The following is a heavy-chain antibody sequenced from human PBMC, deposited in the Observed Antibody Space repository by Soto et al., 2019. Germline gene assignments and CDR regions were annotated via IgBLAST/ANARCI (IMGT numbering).Heavy chain of an antibody. D-gene: IGHD3-10*01. Sequence: QVHLVQSGAEVKKPGASVKVSCKGSGYIFTTYGITWVRQAPGQGLEWMGWFSAHNGNTNYAQQLQGRVTVTRDTSTSTAYMELRNLRSDDTAVYYCARGRYGEYWGQGALVTVSS. CDR3: ARGRYGEY. V-gene: IGHV1-18*01. CDR2: FSAHNGNT. CDR1: GYIFTTYG. J-gene: IGHJ4*02.